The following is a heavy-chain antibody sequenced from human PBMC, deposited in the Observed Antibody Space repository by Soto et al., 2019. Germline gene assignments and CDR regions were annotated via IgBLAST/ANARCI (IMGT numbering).Heavy chain of an antibody. D-gene: IGHD4-17*01. Sequence: SETLSLTCAVYGGSFSGYYWSWIRQPPGKGLEWIGEINHSGSTNYNPSLKSRVTISVDTSKNQFSLKLSSVTAADTAVYSCARASGPRPYGDYDFWGQGTLVTVSS. CDR3: ARASGPRPYGDYDF. CDR1: GGSFSGYY. J-gene: IGHJ4*02. CDR2: INHSGST. V-gene: IGHV4-34*01.